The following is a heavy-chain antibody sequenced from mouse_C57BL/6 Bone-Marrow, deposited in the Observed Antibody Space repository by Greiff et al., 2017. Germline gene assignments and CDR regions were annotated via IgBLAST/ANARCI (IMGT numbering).Heavy chain of an antibody. CDR1: GYTFTTYP. V-gene: IGHV1-47*01. CDR2: FHPYNDDT. D-gene: IGHD5-1*01. CDR3: ARSSTYFYYFDD. J-gene: IGHJ2*01. Sequence: QVQLQQSGAELVKPGASVKMSCKASGYTFTTYPIEWMKQNHGKSLEWIGNFHPYNDDTKYNEKFKGKATLTVEKSSNTVYLELSRVTSDDSAVYYCARSSTYFYYFDDWGKGTTLTVSS.